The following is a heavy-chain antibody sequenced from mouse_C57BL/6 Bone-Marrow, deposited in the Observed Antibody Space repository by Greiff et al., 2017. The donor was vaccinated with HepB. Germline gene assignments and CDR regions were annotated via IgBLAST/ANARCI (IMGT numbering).Heavy chain of an antibody. CDR3: TRDYYGSSFYFDD. Sequence: EVKVVESGEGLVKPGGSLKLSCAASGFTFSSYAMSWVRQTPEKRLEWVAYISSGGDYIYYADTVKGRFTISRDNARNTLYLQMSSLKSEDTAMYYCTRDYYGSSFYFDDWGQGTTLTVSS. V-gene: IGHV5-9-1*02. CDR1: GFTFSSYA. J-gene: IGHJ2*01. CDR2: ISSGGDYI. D-gene: IGHD1-1*01.